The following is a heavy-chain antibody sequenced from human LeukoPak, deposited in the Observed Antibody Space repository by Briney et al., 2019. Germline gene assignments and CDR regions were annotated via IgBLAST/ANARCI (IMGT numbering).Heavy chain of an antibody. D-gene: IGHD3-10*01. CDR2: INAGNGNT. J-gene: IGHJ4*02. Sequence: ASVKVSCKASGYTFTGYYMHWVRQAPGQRLEWMGWINAGNGNTKYSQRFQGRVTITRDTSASTAYMELSSLRSEDTAVYYCARDWDPMWFGELFPYWGQGTLVTVSS. CDR1: GYTFTGYY. V-gene: IGHV1-3*01. CDR3: ARDWDPMWFGELFPY.